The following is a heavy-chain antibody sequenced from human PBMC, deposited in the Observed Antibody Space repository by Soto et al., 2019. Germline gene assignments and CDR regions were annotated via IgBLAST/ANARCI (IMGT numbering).Heavy chain of an antibody. D-gene: IGHD3-10*01. CDR1: GYTFTSYG. J-gene: IGHJ4*02. CDR3: ARDLRRSHYGSGSAFGY. Sequence: QVQLVQSGAEVKKPGASVKVSCKASGYTFTSYGISWVRQAPGQGLEWMGWISAYNGNTNYAQKLQGRVTMTTDTSTSTAYMELRSPRSDDTAVYYCARDLRRSHYGSGSAFGYWGRGTLVTVSS. V-gene: IGHV1-18*04. CDR2: ISAYNGNT.